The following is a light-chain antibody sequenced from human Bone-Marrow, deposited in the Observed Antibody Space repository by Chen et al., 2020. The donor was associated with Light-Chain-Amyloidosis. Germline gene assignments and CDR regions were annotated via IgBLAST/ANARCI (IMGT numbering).Light chain of an antibody. Sequence: EIVLTQSPGTLSLSPGEGANLSCRASQTIISNYLTWYQQKFGQAPRLLIYGSASRATGIPDRFTGSGSGTEFTLTINRLEPEDFAMYYCQQYGTSPLTFGGGTKVEIK. V-gene: IGKV3-20*01. J-gene: IGKJ4*01. CDR1: QTIISNY. CDR3: QQYGTSPLT. CDR2: GSA.